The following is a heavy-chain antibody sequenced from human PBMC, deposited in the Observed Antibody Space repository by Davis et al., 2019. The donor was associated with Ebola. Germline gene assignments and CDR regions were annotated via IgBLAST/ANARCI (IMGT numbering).Heavy chain of an antibody. V-gene: IGHV1-69*13. J-gene: IGHJ4*02. CDR2: IIPIFGTA. Sequence: SVKVSCKASAGTFSSYAISWVRQAPGQGLEWMGGIIPIFGTANYAQKFQGRVTITADESTSTAYMELSSLRSEDTAVYYCARGFPSYGDYYFDYWGQGTLVTVSS. D-gene: IGHD4-17*01. CDR3: ARGFPSYGDYYFDY. CDR1: AGTFSSYA.